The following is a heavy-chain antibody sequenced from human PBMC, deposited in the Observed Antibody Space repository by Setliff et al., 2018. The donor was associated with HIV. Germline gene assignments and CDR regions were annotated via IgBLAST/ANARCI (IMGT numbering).Heavy chain of an antibody. Sequence: ASVKVSCKASGYTFTGYYMHWVRQAPGQGLEWMGRINPNSGGTNYAQKFQGRVTMTRDTSISTAYMELSGLTSDDTAVYYCARDLGIVIPFDYWGQGTLVTVSS. CDR2: INPNSGGT. CDR3: ARDLGIVIPFDY. CDR1: GYTFTGYY. V-gene: IGHV1-2*06. D-gene: IGHD3-16*01. J-gene: IGHJ4*02.